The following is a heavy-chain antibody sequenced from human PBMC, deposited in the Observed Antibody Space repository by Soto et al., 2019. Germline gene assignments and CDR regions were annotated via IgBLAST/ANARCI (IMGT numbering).Heavy chain of an antibody. J-gene: IGHJ5*02. Sequence: GASVKVSCKASGYTFTGYYMHWVRQAPGQGLEWMGWINPNSGGTNYAQKFQGWVTMTRDTSISTAYMELSRLRSDDTAVYYCARESVGYYYDSSGYYPTQKKYNWFDPWGQGTLVTSPQ. V-gene: IGHV1-2*04. CDR1: GYTFTGYY. CDR3: ARESVGYYYDSSGYYPTQKKYNWFDP. CDR2: INPNSGGT. D-gene: IGHD3-22*01.